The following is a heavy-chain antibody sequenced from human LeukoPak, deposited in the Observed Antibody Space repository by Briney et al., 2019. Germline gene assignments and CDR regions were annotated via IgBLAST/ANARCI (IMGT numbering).Heavy chain of an antibody. CDR1: GFTFTSYA. CDR3: AKVLNIYHYYGMDV. V-gene: IGHV3-23*01. Sequence: GGSLRLSCAASGFTFTSYAMTWVRQAPGKGLEWVSGISGSGGSTDYAGSVRGRFTISRDNSKNTLFLQMNSLRAEDTVVYYCAKVLNIYHYYGMDVWGQGTTVTVSS. D-gene: IGHD2/OR15-2a*01. J-gene: IGHJ6*02. CDR2: ISGSGGST.